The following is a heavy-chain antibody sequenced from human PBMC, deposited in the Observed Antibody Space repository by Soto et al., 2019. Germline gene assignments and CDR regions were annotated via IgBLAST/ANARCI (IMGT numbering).Heavy chain of an antibody. J-gene: IGHJ4*02. Sequence: PAGSLRLSCAASGFTFSSYSRNWVRQAPGKGLEWVSSISSSSSYIYYADSEKGRFTISRNNAKKSLYLQINIPTAEETAVYYCVRDVRPLFGSSGYYYFDYWGKGTLVTSPQ. D-gene: IGHD3-22*01. V-gene: IGHV3-21*01. CDR1: GFTFSSYS. CDR2: ISSSSSYI. CDR3: VRDVRPLFGSSGYYYFDY.